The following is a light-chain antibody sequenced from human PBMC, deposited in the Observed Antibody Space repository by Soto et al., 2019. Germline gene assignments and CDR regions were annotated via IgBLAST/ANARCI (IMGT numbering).Light chain of an antibody. CDR2: WAS. CDR3: QQYYSTPRT. CDR1: QSVLYNYNNKNN. J-gene: IGKJ1*01. V-gene: IGKV4-1*01. Sequence: DIVMTQSPGSLAVSLGERATINCKSSQSVLYNYNNKNNLAWYQQKPGQPPKLLIYWASTRKSGVPDRFSGSEYGTDFTLTISSLQAEDVAVYYCQQYYSTPRTFGQGTKVEIK.